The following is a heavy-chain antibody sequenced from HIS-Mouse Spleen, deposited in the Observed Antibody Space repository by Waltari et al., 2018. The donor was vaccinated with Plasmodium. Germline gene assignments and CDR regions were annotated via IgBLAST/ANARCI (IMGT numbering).Heavy chain of an antibody. CDR1: GFTFSSYS. CDR3: ARESSSSWYFDY. CDR2: ISSSSSYI. V-gene: IGHV3-21*01. D-gene: IGHD6-13*01. Sequence: EVQLVESGGGLVKPGGSLRLSCAASGFTFSSYSMNWVRQAPGKGLEWVASISSSSSYIYYADSVKGRFTISRDNAKNSLYLQMNSLRAEDTAVYYCARESSSSWYFDYWGQGTLVTVSS. J-gene: IGHJ4*02.